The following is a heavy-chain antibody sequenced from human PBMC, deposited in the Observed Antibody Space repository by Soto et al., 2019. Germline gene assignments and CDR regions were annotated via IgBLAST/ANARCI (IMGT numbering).Heavy chain of an antibody. Sequence: AGGSLRLSCAASGFTFSSYSVNWVRQAPGKGLEWISYISSGSKTIYYADSVKGRFTVSRDNAKNSQYLQMNSPRDEDTAVYYCTREDILGARSFDYWGQGTLVTVSS. CDR1: GFTFSSYS. J-gene: IGHJ4*02. V-gene: IGHV3-48*02. CDR3: TREDILGARSFDY. CDR2: ISSGSKTI. D-gene: IGHD1-26*01.